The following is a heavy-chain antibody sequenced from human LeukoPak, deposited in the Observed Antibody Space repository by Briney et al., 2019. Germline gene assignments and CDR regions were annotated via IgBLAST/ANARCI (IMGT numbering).Heavy chain of an antibody. CDR1: GGSISSGDYY. J-gene: IGHJ6*03. Sequence: KSSQTLSLTCTVSGGSISSGDYYWSWIRQPAGKGLEWIGRIYTSGSTNYNPSLKSRVTMSVDTSKNQFSLKLSSVTAADTAVYYCARMAAAGSYYYYYMDVWGKGTTVTVSS. CDR3: ARMAAAGSYYYYYMDV. CDR2: IYTSGST. V-gene: IGHV4-61*02. D-gene: IGHD6-13*01.